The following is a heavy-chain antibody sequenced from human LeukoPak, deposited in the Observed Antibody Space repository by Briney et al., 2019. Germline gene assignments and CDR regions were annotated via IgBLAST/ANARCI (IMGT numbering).Heavy chain of an antibody. V-gene: IGHV3-33*01. D-gene: IGHD2-2*01. Sequence: GGSLRLSCAASGFTFSSYGMHWVRQAPGKGLEWVAVIWYDGSNKYYADSVKGRFTISRDNAKNSLYLQMNSLRAEDTAVYYCTRDPGYCSSTSCYFLNYYYGMDVWGQGTTVTVSS. CDR2: IWYDGSNK. CDR1: GFTFSSYG. J-gene: IGHJ6*02. CDR3: TRDPGYCSSTSCYFLNYYYGMDV.